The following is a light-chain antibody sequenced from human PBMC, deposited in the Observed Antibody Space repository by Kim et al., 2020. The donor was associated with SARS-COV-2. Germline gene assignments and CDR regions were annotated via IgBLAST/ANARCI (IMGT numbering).Light chain of an antibody. V-gene: IGLV6-57*04. CDR2: EDD. CDR3: QSYNRSNVV. J-gene: IGLJ2*01. CDR1: SGSIDDNY. Sequence: NFMLTQPLSVSESPGKTVTSSCTRSSGSIDDNYVQWYQQRPGGVPTAVIYEDDQRPSGVSDRFSGSIDNSSNSASLTISGLKTEDEADYYCQSYNRSNVVFGGGTQLTVL.